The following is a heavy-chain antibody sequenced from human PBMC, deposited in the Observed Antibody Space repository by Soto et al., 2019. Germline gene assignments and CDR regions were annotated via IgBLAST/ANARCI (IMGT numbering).Heavy chain of an antibody. J-gene: IGHJ6*02. CDR3: TTEGYCSGGSCYSPHYYYYGMDV. V-gene: IGHV3-15*01. D-gene: IGHD2-15*01. CDR1: GFTFSNAW. CDR2: IKSKTDGGTT. Sequence: EVQLVESGGGLVKPGGSLRLSCAASGFTFSNAWMSWVRQAPGKGLEWVGRIKSKTDGGTTDYAARVKGRFTISRDDSKNPLYLQMNSLKTEDTAVYYCTTEGYCSGGSCYSPHYYYYGMDVWGQGTTVTVSS.